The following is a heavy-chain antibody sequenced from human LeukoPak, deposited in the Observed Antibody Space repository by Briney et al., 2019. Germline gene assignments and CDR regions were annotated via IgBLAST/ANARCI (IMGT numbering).Heavy chain of an antibody. CDR1: GGTFSSYA. J-gene: IGHJ4*02. Sequence: SVKVSCKASGGTFSSYAISWVRQAPGQGLEWMGGIIPIFGTANYAQKFQGRVTITADKSTSTAYMELSSLRSEDTAVYYCAKAPYYYDSSGYLNPLDYWGQGTLVTVSS. V-gene: IGHV1-69*06. CDR2: IIPIFGTA. D-gene: IGHD3-22*01. CDR3: AKAPYYYDSSGYLNPLDY.